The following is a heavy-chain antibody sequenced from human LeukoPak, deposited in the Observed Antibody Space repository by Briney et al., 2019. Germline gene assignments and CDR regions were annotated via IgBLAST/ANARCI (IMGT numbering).Heavy chain of an antibody. V-gene: IGHV1-46*01. CDR3: ARSSITMIVVVITAPPDY. CDR2: INPSDGST. D-gene: IGHD3-22*01. CDR1: GYIFISYY. Sequence: ASVKVSCKASGYIFISYYIHWVRQAPGQGLEWMGVINPSDGSTNYAQKFQGRVTMTRDTSTTTVYLELSGLRSEDTAVYYCARSSITMIVVVITAPPDYWGQGTLVTVSS. J-gene: IGHJ4*02.